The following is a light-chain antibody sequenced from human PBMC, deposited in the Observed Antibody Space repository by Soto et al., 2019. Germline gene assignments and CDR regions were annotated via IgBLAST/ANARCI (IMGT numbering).Light chain of an antibody. CDR3: HHYET. Sequence: EIVLTHSPGTLSLSTGDRATLSCRASQSVSRSYLGWYQQKPGQAPRLLMYGASIRAAGVPDRFSGSGSGTEFTLTISRLEPEDFTVYYCHHYETFGQGTKVDIK. J-gene: IGKJ1*01. CDR1: QSVSRSY. CDR2: GAS. V-gene: IGKV3-20*01.